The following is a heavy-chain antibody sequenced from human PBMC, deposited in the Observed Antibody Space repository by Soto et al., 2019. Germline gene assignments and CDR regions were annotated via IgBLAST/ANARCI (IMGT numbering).Heavy chain of an antibody. V-gene: IGHV3-7*01. D-gene: IGHD6-25*01. CDR2: INEDGNKK. J-gene: IGHJ4*02. CDR3: ATRAGAPAD. CDR1: GFSFNTYW. Sequence: EVQLVESGGGLVQPGGSLRLSCAASGFSFNTYWMSWIRQAPGKGLELVANINEDGNKKNYVDSVRGRFTISRDNAKTSVHLQMNSLRVEDTAVYYCATRAGAPADWGQGTLVTVSS.